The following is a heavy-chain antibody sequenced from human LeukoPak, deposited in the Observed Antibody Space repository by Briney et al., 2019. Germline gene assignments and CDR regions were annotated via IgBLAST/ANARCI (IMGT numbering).Heavy chain of an antibody. CDR2: INHSGST. D-gene: IGHD6-13*01. CDR1: GGSFSGYY. Sequence: SETLSLTCAVYGGSFSGYYWSWIRQPPGKGLEWIGEINHSGSTNYNPSLKSRVTISVDTSKNQFSLKLSSVTAADTAVYYCARENFGSRSGYSSSWGDYNWFDPWGQGTLVTVSS. CDR3: ARENFGSRSGYSSSWGDYNWFDP. J-gene: IGHJ5*02. V-gene: IGHV4-34*01.